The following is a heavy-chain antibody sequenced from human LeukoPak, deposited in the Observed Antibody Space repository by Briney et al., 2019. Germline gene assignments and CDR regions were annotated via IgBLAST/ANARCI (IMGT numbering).Heavy chain of an antibody. D-gene: IGHD6-13*01. Sequence: GRSLRLSCAASGFTFSSYGMHWVRQAPGKGLEWVAVIWYDGSNKYYADSVKGRFTISRDNSKNTLYLQMNSLRAEGTAVYYCARAEQQLAYNWFDPWGQGTLVTVSS. CDR3: ARAEQQLAYNWFDP. CDR2: IWYDGSNK. CDR1: GFTFSSYG. V-gene: IGHV3-33*01. J-gene: IGHJ5*02.